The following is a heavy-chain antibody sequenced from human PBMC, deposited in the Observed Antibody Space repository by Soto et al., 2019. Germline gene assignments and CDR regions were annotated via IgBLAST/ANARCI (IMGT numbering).Heavy chain of an antibody. CDR1: GGSINSYY. V-gene: IGHV4-59*01. Sequence: QVQLQESGPGLVKPSETLSLTCTVSGGSINSYYWSWIRQPPGKGLEYIGYIHSSGNTYYNPSLKRRVTTSIDTSNNQFSLWLSSVTAADTAVYYCARAPSPRRSSWYWFDSWGQGTLVSVSS. CDR3: ARAPSPRRSSWYWFDS. J-gene: IGHJ5*01. CDR2: IHSSGNT. D-gene: IGHD6-13*01.